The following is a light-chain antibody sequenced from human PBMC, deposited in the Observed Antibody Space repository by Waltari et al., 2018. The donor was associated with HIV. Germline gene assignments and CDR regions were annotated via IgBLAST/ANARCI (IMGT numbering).Light chain of an antibody. CDR3: QQHTSSVT. V-gene: IGKV3D-15*01. CDR2: GTS. Sequence: EIVMTQSPATLSVSLGKRATLSCRASQSIGNNLAWYQQKFGQAPSLVMYGTSTRATGVPARFTGSGSGTNFTLTINSLQSDDSGSYFCQQHTSSVTFGGGTKV. CDR1: QSIGNN. J-gene: IGKJ4*01.